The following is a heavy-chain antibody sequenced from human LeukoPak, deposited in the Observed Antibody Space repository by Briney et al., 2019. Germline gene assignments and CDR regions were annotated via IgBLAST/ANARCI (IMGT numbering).Heavy chain of an antibody. D-gene: IGHD3-16*01. J-gene: IGHJ3*02. CDR2: VYSSGDST. CDR3: VREGGGMHAFDI. CDR1: ASIFTTYY. Sequence: GASVKVSCKASASIFTTYYMHWVRQAPGQGLEWMGIVYSSGDSTTHAEKFQGRVTLTGDTSSSTDYMELSSLRSEDTAVYYCVREGGGMHAFDIWGQGTMVTVSS. V-gene: IGHV1-46*01.